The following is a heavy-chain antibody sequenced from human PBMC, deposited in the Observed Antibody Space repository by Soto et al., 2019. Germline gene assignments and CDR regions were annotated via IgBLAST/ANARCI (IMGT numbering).Heavy chain of an antibody. CDR3: ARSYGGYVTFDY. D-gene: IGHD4-17*01. V-gene: IGHV5-51*01. CDR1: GYSFTTNW. CDR2: ISPSDSDT. J-gene: IGHJ4*02. Sequence: GESLKISCKGSGYSFTTNWIGWVRQMPGEGLEWMGIISPSDSDTRYSPVFRGQVTISVDKSINTAYLQWSSLKASDTAMYYCARSYGGYVTFDYWGQGTLVTVSS.